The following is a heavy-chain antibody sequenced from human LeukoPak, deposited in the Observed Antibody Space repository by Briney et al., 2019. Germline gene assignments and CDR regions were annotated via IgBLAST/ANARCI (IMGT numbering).Heavy chain of an antibody. J-gene: IGHJ4*02. CDR3: ARARQGSIYYFDF. Sequence: SETLSLTCAVSGGSISSGGYSWSWIRQPPGKGLEWIGYIYHSGSTYYNPSLKSRVTISVDTSKNQFSLKLSSVTAADTAVYYCARARQGSIYYFDFWGQGTLVTVS. D-gene: IGHD3-3*02. CDR1: GGSISSGGYS. V-gene: IGHV4-30-2*01. CDR2: IYHSGST.